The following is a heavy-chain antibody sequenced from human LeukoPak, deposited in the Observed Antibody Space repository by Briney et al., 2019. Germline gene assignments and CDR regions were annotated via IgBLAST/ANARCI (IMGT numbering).Heavy chain of an antibody. J-gene: IGHJ4*02. CDR1: GFTFSSYA. CDR3: AKILYSSGPFDH. V-gene: IGHV3-23*01. Sequence: GGSLRLSCAASGFTFSSYAMSWVRQAPGKGLEWVSGISGSGASTYYADSVKGRFTISRDNSKNTLYLQMNSLRAEDTAVYYCAKILYSSGPFDHWGQGTLVTVSS. D-gene: IGHD3-22*01. CDR2: ISGSGAST.